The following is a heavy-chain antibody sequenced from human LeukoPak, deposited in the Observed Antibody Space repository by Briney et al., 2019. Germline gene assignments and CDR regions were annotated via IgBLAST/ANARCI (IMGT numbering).Heavy chain of an antibody. CDR2: ISSNGGST. J-gene: IGHJ4*02. V-gene: IGHV3-64D*06. Sequence: GGSLRLSCSASGFTFSSYAMHWVRQAPGKGLEYVSAISSNGGSTYYADSVKGTFTISRDNSKNTLYLQMSSLRAEDTAVYYCVRRYSSGWYSRVYYFDYWGQGTLVTVSS. CDR3: VRRYSSGWYSRVYYFDY. D-gene: IGHD6-19*01. CDR1: GFTFSSYA.